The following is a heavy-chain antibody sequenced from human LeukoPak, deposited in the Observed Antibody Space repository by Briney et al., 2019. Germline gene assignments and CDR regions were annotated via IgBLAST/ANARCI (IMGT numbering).Heavy chain of an antibody. V-gene: IGHV3-53*01. CDR1: GFTVSSNY. CDR2: IYSGGST. CDR3: ARAHPYYYGSGSYYTSPYWFDP. Sequence: GGSLRLSCAASGFTVSSNYMSWVRQAPGKGLEWVSVIYSGGSTYYADSVKGRFTISRDNSKNTLYLQMNSLRAEDTAVYYCARAHPYYYGSGSYYTSPYWFDPWGQGTLVTVSS. D-gene: IGHD3-10*01. J-gene: IGHJ5*02.